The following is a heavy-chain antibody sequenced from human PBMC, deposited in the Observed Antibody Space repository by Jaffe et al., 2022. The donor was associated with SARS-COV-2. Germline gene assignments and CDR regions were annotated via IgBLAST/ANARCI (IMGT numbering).Heavy chain of an antibody. CDR1: GGSFSSGNYF. CDR3: AGRGVVATDGSYQFEY. Sequence: QVQLQESGPGLVKPSQTLSLTCSVSGGSFSSGNYFLIWIRQSAGKGLEWIGRIFTTGSTDYNPSLKSRVTISADTSKNQFSLKLTSVTAADTAVYYCAGRGVVATDGSYQFEYWGQGTLVTVSS. CDR2: IFTTGST. J-gene: IGHJ4*02. V-gene: IGHV4-61*02. D-gene: IGHD6-13*01.